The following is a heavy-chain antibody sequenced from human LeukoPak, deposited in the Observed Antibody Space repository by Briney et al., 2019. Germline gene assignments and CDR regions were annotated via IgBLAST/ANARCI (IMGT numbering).Heavy chain of an antibody. CDR2: INSDGCEG. D-gene: IGHD6-6*01. CDR1: GFTFSGFW. V-gene: IGHV3-7*03. Sequence: GGSLRLSCVVSGFTFSGFWMSWSRQAPGKGLEWVASINSDGCEGYYADVVKGRFTISRDNAKNSLYLQINSLRAEDTAVYYCARSSYSSSSSVWGQGTMVTVSS. CDR3: ARSSYSSSSSV. J-gene: IGHJ3*01.